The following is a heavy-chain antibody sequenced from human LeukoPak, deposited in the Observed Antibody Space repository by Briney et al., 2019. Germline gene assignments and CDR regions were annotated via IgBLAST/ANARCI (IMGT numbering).Heavy chain of an antibody. V-gene: IGHV1-18*01. CDR2: ISAYNGNT. Sequence: GASVKVSCKASGYTFTSYGISWVRQAPGQGLEWMGWISAYNGNTNYAQKLQGRVTMTTDTSTNTAYMELRSLRSDDTAVYYCARAQPDYYDSSGYSYYYYFYGMDVWGQGTTVTVSS. CDR3: ARAQPDYYDSSGYSYYYYFYGMDV. J-gene: IGHJ6*02. CDR1: GYTFTSYG. D-gene: IGHD3-22*01.